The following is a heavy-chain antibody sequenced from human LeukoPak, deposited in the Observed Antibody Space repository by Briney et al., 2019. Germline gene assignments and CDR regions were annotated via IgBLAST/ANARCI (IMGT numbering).Heavy chain of an antibody. V-gene: IGHV5-51*01. CDR1: GYSINNYW. J-gene: IGHJ4*02. D-gene: IGHD6-13*01. CDR2: IYPSDSDT. Sequence: GESLKISCKGSGYSINNYWIGWVRQMPGKGLEWMGIIYPSDSDTRYSPSFQGQVTISADKSISTAYLQWSSLKASDTAMYYCARRYSRSYYFDYWGQGTVVTVSS. CDR3: ARRYSRSYYFDY.